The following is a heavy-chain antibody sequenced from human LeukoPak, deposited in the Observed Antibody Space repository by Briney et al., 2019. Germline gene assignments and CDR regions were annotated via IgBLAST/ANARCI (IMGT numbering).Heavy chain of an antibody. D-gene: IGHD3-10*01. V-gene: IGHV1-46*01. J-gene: IGHJ6*03. Sequence: ASVKVSCKASGYTFTSYYMHWVRQAPGQGLEWMGIINPSGGSTSYAQKFQGRVTMTRDTSTSTVYMELSSLRSEDTAVYYCARESIADWFGELFHYYYYYYMDVWGKGTTVTISS. CDR2: INPSGGST. CDR1: GYTFTSYY. CDR3: ARESIADWFGELFHYYYYYYMDV.